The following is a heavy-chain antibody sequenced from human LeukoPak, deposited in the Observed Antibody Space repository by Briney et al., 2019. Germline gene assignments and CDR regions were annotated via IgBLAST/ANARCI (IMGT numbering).Heavy chain of an antibody. Sequence: SETLSLTCIVSGGSIRNYNNYWGWIRQPPGKGLEWIGSVYYTGSTYYNPSLQSRITVSVDTSKNQFSLKLSSVTAADTAVYYCVRHHKYCSSTSCYKVGDPTDAFAIWGLGTMVTVSS. CDR1: GGSIRNYNNY. V-gene: IGHV4-39*01. J-gene: IGHJ3*02. D-gene: IGHD2-2*01. CDR3: VRHHKYCSSTSCYKVGDPTDAFAI. CDR2: VYYTGST.